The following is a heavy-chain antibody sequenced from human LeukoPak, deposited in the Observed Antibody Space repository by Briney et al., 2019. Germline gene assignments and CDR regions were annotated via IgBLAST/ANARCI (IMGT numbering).Heavy chain of an antibody. CDR3: ARDPSNTSGHNAWFDY. Sequence: EASVKVSCKASGYTFTRHGISWVRQAPGQGLEWMGWISCYNGDTHYAQNYQGRLTMTTDTSTSTAYTELRSLRSDDTAVYYCARDPSNTSGHNAWFDYWGQGTLLTVSS. V-gene: IGHV1-18*01. CDR2: ISCYNGDT. D-gene: IGHD2-15*01. J-gene: IGHJ4*02. CDR1: GYTFTRHG.